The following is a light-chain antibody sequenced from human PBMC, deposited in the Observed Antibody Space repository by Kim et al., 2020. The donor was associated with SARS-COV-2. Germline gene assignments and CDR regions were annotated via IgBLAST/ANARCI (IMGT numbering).Light chain of an antibody. CDR2: GVS. CDR1: QSVSGN. J-gene: IGKJ4*01. V-gene: IGKV3-15*01. CDR3: QRGLT. Sequence: PTLSGSPGERATLSCRASQSVSGNLAWYQQKPGQAPRLLIYGVSTRATGIPARFSGSGSGTEFTLTISSLQSEDFAVYYCQRGLTFGGGTKVDIK.